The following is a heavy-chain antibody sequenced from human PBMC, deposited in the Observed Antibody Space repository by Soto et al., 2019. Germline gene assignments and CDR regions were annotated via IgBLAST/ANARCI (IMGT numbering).Heavy chain of an antibody. V-gene: IGHV4-59*01. CDR3: AWVGWSSGGSLPLLYYYYMDV. D-gene: IGHD3-10*01. Sequence: KQSQTLSLTCTVSGGSISSYYWSWIRQPPGKGLEWIGYIYYSGSTNYNPSLKSRVTISVDTSKNQFSLKLSSVTAADTAVYYCAWVGWSSGGSLPLLYYYYMDVWGKGTTVTVSS. CDR2: IYYSGST. CDR1: GGSISSYY. J-gene: IGHJ6*03.